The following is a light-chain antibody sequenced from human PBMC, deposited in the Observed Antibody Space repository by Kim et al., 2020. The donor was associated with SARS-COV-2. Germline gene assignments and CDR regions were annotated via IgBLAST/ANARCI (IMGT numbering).Light chain of an antibody. Sequence: ASLGDRVTITGQASHDISKYLNWYRQKPGRPPKLLISDASNLETGVPSRCSGSGSGTAFALTITSLQAEDIATYFCQQYDHLTLTFGGGTKVDIK. J-gene: IGKJ4*01. CDR3: QQYDHLTLT. CDR1: HDISKY. CDR2: DAS. V-gene: IGKV1-33*01.